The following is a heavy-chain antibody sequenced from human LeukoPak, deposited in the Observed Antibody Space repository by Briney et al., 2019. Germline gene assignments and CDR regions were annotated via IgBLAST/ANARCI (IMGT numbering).Heavy chain of an antibody. CDR3: AREAAAGTGGVDI. CDR1: GGTFSSYA. J-gene: IGHJ3*02. V-gene: IGHV3-30-3*01. Sequence: SCKASGGTFSSYAMHWVRQAPGKGLEWVAVISYDGSNKYYADSVKGRFTISRDNSKNTLYLQMNSLRAEDTAVYYCAREAAAGTGGVDIWGQGTMVTVSS. D-gene: IGHD6-13*01. CDR2: ISYDGSNK.